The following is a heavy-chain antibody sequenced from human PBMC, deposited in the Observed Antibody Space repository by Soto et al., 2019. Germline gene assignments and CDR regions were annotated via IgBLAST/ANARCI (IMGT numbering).Heavy chain of an antibody. Sequence: PGGSLRLSCAASGFTFSSYGMHWVRQAPGKGLEWVAVISYDGSNKYYADSVKGRFTISRDNSKNTLYLQMNSLRAEDTAVYYYAKVKQWLVDPFDYWGQGTLVTVSS. V-gene: IGHV3-30*18. CDR3: AKVKQWLVDPFDY. CDR2: ISYDGSNK. D-gene: IGHD6-19*01. CDR1: GFTFSSYG. J-gene: IGHJ4*02.